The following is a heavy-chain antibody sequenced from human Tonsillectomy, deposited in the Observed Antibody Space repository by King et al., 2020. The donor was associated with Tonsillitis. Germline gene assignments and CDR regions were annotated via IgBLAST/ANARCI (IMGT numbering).Heavy chain of an antibody. CDR2: IYYSGST. CDR3: ARHEGSGNYDSSGYYY. Sequence: LQLQESGPGLVKPSETLSLTCTVSGGSISSSSYYWGWIRQPPGKGLEWIGSIYYSGSTYYNPSLKSRVTISVDTSKNQFSLKLSSVTAADTAEYYCARHEGSGNYDSSGYYYWGQGTLVTVSS. D-gene: IGHD3-22*01. J-gene: IGHJ4*02. V-gene: IGHV4-39*01. CDR1: GGSISSSSYY.